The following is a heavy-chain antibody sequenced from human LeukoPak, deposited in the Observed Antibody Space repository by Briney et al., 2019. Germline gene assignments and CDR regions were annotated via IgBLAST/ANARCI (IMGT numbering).Heavy chain of an antibody. V-gene: IGHV3-30*04. CDR2: ISYDGSNK. J-gene: IGHJ4*02. D-gene: IGHD1-26*01. CDR3: AKGIVGATKFDY. CDR1: GFTFSSYA. Sequence: GGSLRLSCAASGFTFSSYAMHWVRQAPGKGLEWVSVISYDGSNKYYADSVKGRFTISRDNSKNTVYLQMNSLRDEDTAVYYCAKGIVGATKFDYWGQGTLVTVSS.